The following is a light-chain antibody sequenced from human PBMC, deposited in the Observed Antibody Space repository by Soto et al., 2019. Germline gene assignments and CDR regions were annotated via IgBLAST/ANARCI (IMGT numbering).Light chain of an antibody. Sequence: EIVLTQSPGTLSLSPGERATLSCRASQSVSVNSLAGYQQKGGQAPRLLIYAASTRATGVPDRFSGSGSGTDFALTISRLETEDFAVYYCQQYGGSPFTFGPGTNVDIK. V-gene: IGKV3-20*01. CDR1: QSVSVNS. CDR2: AAS. J-gene: IGKJ3*01. CDR3: QQYGGSPFT.